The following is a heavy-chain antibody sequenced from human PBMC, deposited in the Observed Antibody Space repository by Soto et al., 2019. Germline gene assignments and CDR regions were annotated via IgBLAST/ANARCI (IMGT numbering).Heavy chain of an antibody. V-gene: IGHV4-59*01. CDR3: GTGGGWLQNSNLRGLYFDY. J-gene: IGHJ4*02. D-gene: IGHD6-19*01. CDR2: ISYTGGA. CDR1: GGSIRGSY. Sequence: SETLSLTCSVSGGSIRGSYCSWIRQPPEKGLEWIASISYTGGATHNPSLKSRVSVSVDTTENQCSLKLTSVTAADTATYSCGTGGGWLQNSNLRGLYFDYWGQGALVTVPQ.